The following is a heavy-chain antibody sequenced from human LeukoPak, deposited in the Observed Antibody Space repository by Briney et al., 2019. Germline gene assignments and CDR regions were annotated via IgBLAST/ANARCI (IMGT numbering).Heavy chain of an antibody. CDR3: VRFGELLGGFDY. CDR2: TYYRSKWYN. V-gene: IGHV6-1*01. Sequence: PSQTLSLTCAISGDSVSSNSAAWNWTRQSPSRGLEWLGRTYYRSKWYNDYAVSVKSRITINPDTSRNQFSLQLNSVTPEDTAVYYCVRFGELLGGFDYWGQGTLVTVSS. D-gene: IGHD3-10*01. J-gene: IGHJ4*02. CDR1: GDSVSSNSAA.